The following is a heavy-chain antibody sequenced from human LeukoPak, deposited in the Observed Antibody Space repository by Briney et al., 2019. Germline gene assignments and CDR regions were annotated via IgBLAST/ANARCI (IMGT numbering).Heavy chain of an antibody. CDR2: ISYDGINP. V-gene: IGHV3-30-3*01. CDR1: GFIFKNYW. CDR3: ARGVRGDCSSTTCYTLYYYYYMDV. Sequence: PGGSLRLSCTASGFIFKNYWMTWVRQAPGKGLEWVALISYDGINPYYADSVKGRFTFSRDNSKNTLYLQMNSLRAEDTAVYYCARGVRGDCSSTTCYTLYYYYYMDVWGKGTTVTVSS. J-gene: IGHJ6*03. D-gene: IGHD2-2*02.